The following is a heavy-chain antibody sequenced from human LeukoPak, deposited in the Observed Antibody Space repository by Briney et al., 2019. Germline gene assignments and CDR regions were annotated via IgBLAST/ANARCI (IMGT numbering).Heavy chain of an antibody. Sequence: GGSLRLSCAASGFTFDDYAMHWVRHTPGKGLEWVSYIGTTTSTIYYADSVKGRFTISRDNAKNSLYLQMNSLRAEDTAVYYCARVGIAYYYDSSGYYTDFWGQGTLVTVSS. CDR2: IGTTTSTI. D-gene: IGHD3-22*01. CDR3: ARVGIAYYYDSSGYYTDF. CDR1: GFTFDDYA. V-gene: IGHV3-48*04. J-gene: IGHJ4*02.